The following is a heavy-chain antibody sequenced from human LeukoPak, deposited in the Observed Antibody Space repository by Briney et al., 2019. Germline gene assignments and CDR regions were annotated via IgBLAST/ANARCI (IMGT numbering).Heavy chain of an antibody. D-gene: IGHD6-19*01. V-gene: IGHV5-51*01. J-gene: IGHJ4*02. CDR1: GYIFTSYL. CDR2: IYPGDSDT. CDR3: ARSAAYSSGWFSIDY. Sequence: GESLKISCKGSGYIFTSYLIGWVRQMPGKGPEWMGIIYPGDSDTRYSPSFQGQVTISADKSISTAYLQWSSLKASDTAMYYCARSAAYSSGWFSIDYWGQGTLVTVSS.